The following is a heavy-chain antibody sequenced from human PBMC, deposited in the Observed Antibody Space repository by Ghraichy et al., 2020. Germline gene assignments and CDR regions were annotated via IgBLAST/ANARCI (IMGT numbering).Heavy chain of an antibody. V-gene: IGHV1-8*01. Sequence: ASVKVSCKASGYTFTSYDINWVRQATGQGLEWMGWMNPNSGNTGYAQKFQGRVTMTRNTSISTAYMELSSLRSEDTAVYYCARGGGRYYYYYYYMDVWGKGTTVTVSS. CDR2: MNPNSGNT. D-gene: IGHD3-16*01. CDR1: GYTFTSYD. CDR3: ARGGGRYYYYYYYMDV. J-gene: IGHJ6*03.